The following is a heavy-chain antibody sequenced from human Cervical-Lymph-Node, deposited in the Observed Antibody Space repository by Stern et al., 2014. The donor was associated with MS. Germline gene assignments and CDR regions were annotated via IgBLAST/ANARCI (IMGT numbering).Heavy chain of an antibody. CDR2: IYPCDRDQ. Sequence: VQLMQSGAEVKKPGESLKISCKSSGFTFSTYWIGWGRQMPGKGPECMGLIYPCDRDQRYTQSFQGPVTTSGYQRTTTPHLQRGSLKASDTAIYYCARRPIAGGVLNFDFWGQGTQVTVSS. CDR3: ARRPIAGGVLNFDF. J-gene: IGHJ4*02. D-gene: IGHD1-26*01. CDR1: GFTFSTYW. V-gene: IGHV5-51*01.